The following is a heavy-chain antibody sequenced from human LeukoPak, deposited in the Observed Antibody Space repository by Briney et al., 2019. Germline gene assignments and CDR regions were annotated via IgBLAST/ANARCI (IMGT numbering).Heavy chain of an antibody. D-gene: IGHD4-17*01. V-gene: IGHV3-74*01. CDR3: AKDRSRYGDYNFDY. J-gene: IGHJ4*02. CDR1: GVTLSNYW. Sequence: GGSLRLSCVGSGVTLSNYWMYWVRQGPGKGLVWVSRISGDGRTTDYADSGKGRFTTSRDNAKNTLYLQMNSLRAEDTAVYYCAKDRSRYGDYNFDYWGQGTLVTVSS. CDR2: ISGDGRTT.